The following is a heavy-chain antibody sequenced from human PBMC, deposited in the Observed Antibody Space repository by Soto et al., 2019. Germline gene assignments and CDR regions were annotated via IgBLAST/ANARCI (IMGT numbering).Heavy chain of an antibody. CDR3: ARSPRSRPYFDY. J-gene: IGHJ4*02. D-gene: IGHD6-13*01. CDR1: GYTFSNFW. CDR2: TYPGDSET. V-gene: IGHV5-51*01. Sequence: GESLKISCQCSGYTFSNFWIAWVRQLPGKGLEYMGITYPGDSETRYSPSFHGKVTISADRSIGTAYLQWSSLEASDSAFYFCARSPRSRPYFDYWGKGALVTVS.